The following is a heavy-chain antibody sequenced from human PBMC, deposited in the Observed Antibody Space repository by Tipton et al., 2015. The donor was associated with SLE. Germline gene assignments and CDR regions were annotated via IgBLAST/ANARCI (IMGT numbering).Heavy chain of an antibody. V-gene: IGHV3-7*01. CDR2: IKYDGSDK. Sequence: SLRLSCAASGFTFSRFWMNWVRQAPGKGLEWVANIKYDGSDKSYVDSVKGRFTISRDNAKNSLYLQMDSLRAEDTAVYYCARGECGGDCSFDYWGQGALATVSS. CDR1: GFTFSRFW. CDR3: ARGECGGDCSFDY. D-gene: IGHD2-21*01. J-gene: IGHJ4*02.